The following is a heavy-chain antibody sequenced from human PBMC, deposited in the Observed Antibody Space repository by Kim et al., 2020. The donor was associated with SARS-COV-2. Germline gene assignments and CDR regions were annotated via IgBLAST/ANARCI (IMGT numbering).Heavy chain of an antibody. CDR2: ITKYDART. CDR3: AKDHPSSGWPTFDY. V-gene: IGHV3-23*01. Sequence: GGSLRLSCAASGYSINTFAMSWVRQAPGKGLEWVSAITKYDARTYYADSVRGRFTISRDNSKNTVYLQMDSLRAEDTGLYYCAKDHPSSGWPTFDYWGQG. CDR1: GYSINTFA. J-gene: IGHJ4*02. D-gene: IGHD6-19*01.